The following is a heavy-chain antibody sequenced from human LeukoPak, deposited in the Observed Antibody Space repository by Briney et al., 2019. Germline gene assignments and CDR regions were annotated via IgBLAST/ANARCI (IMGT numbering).Heavy chain of an antibody. D-gene: IGHD4-17*01. CDR3: ARAGPTTAQGRPTDY. Sequence: SETLSLTCAVYGGSFSGYYWSWIRQPPGKGLEWIGEINHSGSTNYNPSLKSRVTISVGTSKNQFSLKLSSVTAADTAVYYCARAGPTTAQGRPTDYWGQGTLVTVSS. CDR1: GGSFSGYY. V-gene: IGHV4-34*01. CDR2: INHSGST. J-gene: IGHJ4*02.